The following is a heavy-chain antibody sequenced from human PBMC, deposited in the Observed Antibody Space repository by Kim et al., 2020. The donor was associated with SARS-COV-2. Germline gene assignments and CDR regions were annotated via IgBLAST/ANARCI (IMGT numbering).Heavy chain of an antibody. V-gene: IGHV1-18*01. CDR2: ISAYNGNT. CDR1: GYTFTSYG. D-gene: IGHD6-19*01. Sequence: ASVKVSCKASGYTFTSYGISWVRQAPGQGLEWMGWISAYNGNTNYAQKLQGRVTMTTDTSTSTAYMELRSLRSDDTAVYYCARASYSSGWWVYYYYMDVWGKGTTVTVSS. CDR3: ARASYSSGWWVYYYYMDV. J-gene: IGHJ6*03.